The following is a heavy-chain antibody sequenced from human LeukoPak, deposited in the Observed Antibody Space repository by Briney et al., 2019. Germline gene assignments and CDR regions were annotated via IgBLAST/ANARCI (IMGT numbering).Heavy chain of an antibody. Sequence: SVKVSCKASGGTFSSYAISWVRQAPGQGLEWMGGVIPIFGTANYAQKFQGRVTITADESTSTAYMELSSLRSEDTAVYYCARGRYCSSTSCYGTLYNWFDPWGQGTLVTVSS. J-gene: IGHJ5*02. D-gene: IGHD2-2*01. CDR3: ARGRYCSSTSCYGTLYNWFDP. V-gene: IGHV1-69*13. CDR2: VIPIFGTA. CDR1: GGTFSSYA.